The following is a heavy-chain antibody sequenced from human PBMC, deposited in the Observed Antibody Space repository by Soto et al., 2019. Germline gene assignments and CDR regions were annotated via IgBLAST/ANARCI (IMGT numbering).Heavy chain of an antibody. J-gene: IGHJ3*02. CDR2: IWYDGSNK. CDR1: GVTFSSYG. D-gene: IGHD3-22*01. V-gene: IGHV3-33*01. Sequence: GGSLRLSCAASGVTFSSYGMHWVRQAPGKGLEWVAVIWYDGSNKYYADSVKGRFTISRDNSKNTLYLQMNSLRAEDTAVYYCARGRYTYYYDSSGPDAFDIWGQGTMVTVSS. CDR3: ARGRYTYYYDSSGPDAFDI.